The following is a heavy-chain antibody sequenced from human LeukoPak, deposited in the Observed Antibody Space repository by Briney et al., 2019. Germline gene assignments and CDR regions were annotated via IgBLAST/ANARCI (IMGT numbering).Heavy chain of an antibody. CDR2: LYGGGLT. Sequence: PGGSLRLSCAVSGFTVSTNYMSWVRQAPGKGLEWVSVLYGGGLTYYADSVMGRFTISRDNSKNTLYLQMDSLTAEDTAVYYCARDEDTAMVRRYYYYGMDVWGQGTTVTVSS. D-gene: IGHD5-18*01. V-gene: IGHV3-53*01. CDR3: ARDEDTAMVRRYYYYGMDV. J-gene: IGHJ6*02. CDR1: GFTVSTNY.